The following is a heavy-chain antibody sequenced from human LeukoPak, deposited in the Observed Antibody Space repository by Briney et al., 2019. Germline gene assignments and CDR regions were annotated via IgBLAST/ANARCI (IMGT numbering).Heavy chain of an antibody. D-gene: IGHD3-16*01. CDR3: AKLGLGNAFDI. V-gene: IGHV3-30*18. Sequence: GGSLRLSCAASGFTFSSYGMTWVRQAPGKGLEWVAVISYDGSNKYYADSVKGRFTISRDNSKNTLYLQMNSLRAEDTAVYYCAKLGLGNAFDIWGQGTMVTVSS. J-gene: IGHJ3*02. CDR2: ISYDGSNK. CDR1: GFTFSSYG.